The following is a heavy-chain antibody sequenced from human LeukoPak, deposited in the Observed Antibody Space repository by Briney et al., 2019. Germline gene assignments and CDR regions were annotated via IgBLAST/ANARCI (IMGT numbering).Heavy chain of an antibody. V-gene: IGHV3-30*03. Sequence: GGSLRLSCAASGFTFSSYGMHWVRQAPGKGLEWVAVISYDGSNKYYADSVKGRFTISRDNSKNTLYLQMNSLRAEDTAVYYCARGQVYWYFDLWGRGTLVTVSS. J-gene: IGHJ2*01. CDR1: GFTFSSYG. CDR3: ARGQVYWYFDL. CDR2: ISYDGSNK.